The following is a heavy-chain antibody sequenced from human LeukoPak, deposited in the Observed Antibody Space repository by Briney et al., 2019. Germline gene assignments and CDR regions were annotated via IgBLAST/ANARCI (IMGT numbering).Heavy chain of an antibody. CDR3: ARGAGSYSAFDI. Sequence: SETLSLTCTVSGGSITSYYWAWLRQPAGKGLEWIGRIYANGNTNYNPSLTSRVTMSVDTSKNQYSLRLSSVTAADTAVYYCARGAGSYSAFDIWGQGTMVTVSS. CDR1: GGSITSYY. J-gene: IGHJ3*02. V-gene: IGHV4-4*07. D-gene: IGHD1-26*01. CDR2: IYANGNT.